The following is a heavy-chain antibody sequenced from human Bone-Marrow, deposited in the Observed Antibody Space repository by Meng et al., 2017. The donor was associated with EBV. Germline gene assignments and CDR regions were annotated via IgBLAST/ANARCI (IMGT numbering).Heavy chain of an antibody. CDR1: GYTFISYY. CDR2: INPNSGDT. J-gene: IGHJ4*02. D-gene: IGHD6-19*01. Sequence: QVQLVRSGAVLKKPGAPVTVSCQASGYTFISYYIHWVRQAPGQGLEWMGWINPNSGDTKYAQKFQGRVTMTRDTSIGTAYLELSRLGSDDTAVYYCARVSAGGIAVAGPAGGFDNWGQGTLVTVSS. CDR3: ARVSAGGIAVAGPAGGFDN. V-gene: IGHV1-2*02.